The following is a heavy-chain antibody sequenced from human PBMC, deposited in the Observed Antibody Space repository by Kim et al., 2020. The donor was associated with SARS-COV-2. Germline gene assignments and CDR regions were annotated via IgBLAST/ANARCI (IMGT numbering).Heavy chain of an antibody. D-gene: IGHD3-22*01. CDR2: ISGYNGNT. Sequence: ASVKVSCKASGYTFTSYGISWVRQAPGQGLEWMGWISGYNGNTNYAQKLQGRVTMTTDTSTSTAYMELRSLRSDDTAVYYCARGYYDSSLAAFDIWGQGTMVTVSS. CDR1: GYTFTSYG. J-gene: IGHJ3*02. V-gene: IGHV1-18*01. CDR3: ARGYYDSSLAAFDI.